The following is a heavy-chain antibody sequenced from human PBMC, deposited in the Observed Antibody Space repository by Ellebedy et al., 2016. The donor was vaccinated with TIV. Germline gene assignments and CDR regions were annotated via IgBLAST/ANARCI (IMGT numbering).Heavy chain of an antibody. D-gene: IGHD5-24*01. V-gene: IGHV1-69*04. J-gene: IGHJ3*02. CDR1: GGNFSSYA. CDR3: ATERHVEMATILTDAFDI. Sequence: ASVKVSCKASGGNFSSYAISWVRQAPGQGLEWMGRIIPNIAIADYAQNFQGRVTITADKSTSTAYLELSSLRSEDTAVYYCATERHVEMATILTDAFDIWGQGTMVTVSS. CDR2: IIPNIAIA.